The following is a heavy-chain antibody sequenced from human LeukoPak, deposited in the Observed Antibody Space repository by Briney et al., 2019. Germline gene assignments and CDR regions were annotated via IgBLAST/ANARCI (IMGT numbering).Heavy chain of an antibody. J-gene: IGHJ4*02. Sequence: SETLSLTCAVYGGSFSGYSWTWIRQPPGKGLEWIGEISHSGSTNYNPSLKSRITMSLDTSKNQFSLKLSSVTAADTAVYYCAIAYIDWGQGTLVTVSS. V-gene: IGHV4-34*01. D-gene: IGHD1-1*01. CDR1: GGSFSGYS. CDR3: AIAYID. CDR2: ISHSGST.